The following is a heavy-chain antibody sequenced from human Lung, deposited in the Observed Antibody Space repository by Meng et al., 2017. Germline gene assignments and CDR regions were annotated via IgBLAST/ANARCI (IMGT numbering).Heavy chain of an antibody. CDR3: ARGTPGRSYANY. V-gene: IGHV1-18*01. CDR2: LGAHDGDT. D-gene: IGHD1-26*01. Sequence: QVHPVQVGPEVKKHGASVKVSCKASAYTFTGYGVSWVRQAPGQGLEWMAWLGAHDGDTSFGPKFQGRVTVTADRPTATAYMELRSLRFDDTAVYYCARGTPGRSYANYWGPGTLVTVSS. J-gene: IGHJ4*02. CDR1: AYTFTGYG.